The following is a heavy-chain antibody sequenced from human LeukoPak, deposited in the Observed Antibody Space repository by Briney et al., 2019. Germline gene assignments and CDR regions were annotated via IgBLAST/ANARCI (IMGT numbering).Heavy chain of an antibody. J-gene: IGHJ4*02. CDR2: INPSGGST. CDR1: GYTFTSYY. V-gene: IGHV1-46*01. Sequence: ASVKVSCKASGYTFTSYYMHWVRQAPGQGLEWMGIINPSGGSTSYAQKFQGRVTMTRDTSTSTVYMELSSLRSEDTAVYYRARDEWFGELSKGSQFDYWGQGTLVTVSS. D-gene: IGHD3-10*01. CDR3: ARDEWFGELSKGSQFDY.